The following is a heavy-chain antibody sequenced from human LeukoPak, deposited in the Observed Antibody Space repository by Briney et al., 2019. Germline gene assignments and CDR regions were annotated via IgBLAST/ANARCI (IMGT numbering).Heavy chain of an antibody. CDR3: ARQHDYGDYSFGY. CDR1: GYTFTGYY. CDR2: INPNSGGT. D-gene: IGHD4-17*01. Sequence: ASVKVSCKASGYTFTGYYMHWVRQAPGQGLEWMGGINPNSGGTNYAQKFQGRVTMTRDTSISTAYMELSRLRSDDTAVYYCARQHDYGDYSFGYWGQGTLLTVSS. V-gene: IGHV1-2*02. J-gene: IGHJ4*02.